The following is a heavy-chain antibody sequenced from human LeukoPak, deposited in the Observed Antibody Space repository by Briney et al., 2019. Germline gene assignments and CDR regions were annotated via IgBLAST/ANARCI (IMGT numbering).Heavy chain of an antibody. Sequence: GGPLRPSGPASGSTVRSNYRSWGRQAPGKGRGGVSVIYIGGSTYSADSVKGRFTVPRANSKTTLYLQMNSLRAEDTAVYSCAGCSSSWLQNDALDIWGQGTMVTVSS. CDR1: GSTVRSNY. J-gene: IGHJ3*02. V-gene: IGHV3-53*01. CDR3: AGCSSSWLQNDALDI. D-gene: IGHD6-13*01. CDR2: IYIGGST.